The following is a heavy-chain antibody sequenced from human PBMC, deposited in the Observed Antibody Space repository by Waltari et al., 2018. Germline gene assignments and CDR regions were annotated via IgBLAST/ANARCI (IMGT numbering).Heavy chain of an antibody. CDR3: ARSRWGASQYYFDY. CDR2: IYYSGST. J-gene: IGHJ4*02. V-gene: IGHV4-31*03. Sequence: QVQLQESGPGLVKPSQPLSLTCTVSGGSISSGGYYWSWSRQHPGKGLEWIGYIYYSGSTYYNPSLKSRVTISVDTSKNQFSLKLSSVTAADTAVYYCARSRWGASQYYFDYWGQGTLVTVSS. CDR1: GGSISSGGYY. D-gene: IGHD3-16*01.